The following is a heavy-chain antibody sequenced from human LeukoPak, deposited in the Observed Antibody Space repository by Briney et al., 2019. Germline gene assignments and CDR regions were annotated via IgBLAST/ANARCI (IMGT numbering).Heavy chain of an antibody. J-gene: IGHJ4*02. CDR1: GGTFSSYA. Sequence: GASVKVSCKASGGTFSSYAISWVRQAPRQGLEWMGGIIPIFGTANYAQKFQGRVTITADESTSTAYMELSSLRSEDTAVYYCARVWSVGVVPLWGQGTLVTVSS. D-gene: IGHD3-3*01. CDR2: IIPIFGTA. CDR3: ARVWSVGVVPL. V-gene: IGHV1-69*13.